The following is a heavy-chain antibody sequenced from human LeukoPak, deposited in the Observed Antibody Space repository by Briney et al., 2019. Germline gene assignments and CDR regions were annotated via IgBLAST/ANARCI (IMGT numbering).Heavy chain of an antibody. J-gene: IGHJ3*02. CDR1: GYTLTELS. CDR3: ATAGGDHNAFDI. D-gene: IGHD1-14*01. V-gene: IGHV1-24*01. Sequence: ASVKVSCKVSGYTLTELSMHWVRQAPGKGLEWMGGFDPEDGETIYAQKFQGRVTMTEDTSTDTAYMELSSLRSEDTAVYYCATAGGDHNAFDIWGQGTMVTVSS. CDR2: FDPEDGET.